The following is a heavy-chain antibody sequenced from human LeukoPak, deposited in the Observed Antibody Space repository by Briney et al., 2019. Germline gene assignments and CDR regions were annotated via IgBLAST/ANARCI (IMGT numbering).Heavy chain of an antibody. CDR1: GFTFSNAW. CDR3: TTDLIDRWLRTDY. CDR2: IKSKTDGGTT. V-gene: IGHV3-15*01. Sequence: PGGSLRLSCAASGFTFSNAWMSWVRQAPGKGLEWVGRIKSKTDGGTTDYAAPVKGRFTISRDDSKNTLYLQMNSLKTEDTAVYYCTTDLIDRWLRTDYWGQGTLVTVSS. D-gene: IGHD3-16*02. J-gene: IGHJ4*02.